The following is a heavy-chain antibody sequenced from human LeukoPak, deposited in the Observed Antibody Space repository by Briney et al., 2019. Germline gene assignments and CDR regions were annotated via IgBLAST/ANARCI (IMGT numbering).Heavy chain of an antibody. CDR1: GFTFSSYA. Sequence: GRSLRLSCAASGFTFSSYAMHWVRQAPGKGLEWVAVISYDGSNKYYADSVKGRFTISRDNSKNTLYLQMNSLRAEDTAVYYCARDLPYVGDLYYYYGMDVWGQGTTVTVSS. CDR2: ISYDGSNK. J-gene: IGHJ6*02. D-gene: IGHD2-21*02. CDR3: ARDLPYVGDLYYYYGMDV. V-gene: IGHV3-30*04.